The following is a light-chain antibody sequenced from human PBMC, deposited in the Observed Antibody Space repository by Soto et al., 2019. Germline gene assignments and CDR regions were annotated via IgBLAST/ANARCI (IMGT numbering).Light chain of an antibody. CDR2: DAS. CDR3: QQYDNLPLFT. CDR1: QDMSNY. J-gene: IGKJ3*01. V-gene: IGKV1-33*01. Sequence: DIQMTQSPSSLSASVGDRVTITCQASQDMSNYLNWYQQKPGKAPKLLIYDASNLETGVPSRFSGSGSGTDFTFTISSMQPADIATYYCQQYDNLPLFTFGPGTKVDIK.